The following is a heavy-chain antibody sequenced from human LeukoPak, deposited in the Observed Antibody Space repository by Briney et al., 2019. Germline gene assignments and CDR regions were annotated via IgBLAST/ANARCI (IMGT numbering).Heavy chain of an antibody. CDR2: ISYDGSNK. J-gene: IGHJ4*02. Sequence: PGRSLRLSCAASGFTFSSYCMHWVRQAPGKGLEWVAVISYDGSNKYYADSVKGRFTISRDNSKNTLYLQMNSLRAEDTAVYYCAKLAGSFDYWGQGTLVTVSS. V-gene: IGHV3-30*18. D-gene: IGHD3-10*01. CDR3: AKLAGSFDY. CDR1: GFTFSSYC.